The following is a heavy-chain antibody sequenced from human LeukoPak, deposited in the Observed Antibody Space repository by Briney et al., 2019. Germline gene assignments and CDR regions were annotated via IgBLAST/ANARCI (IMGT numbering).Heavy chain of an antibody. CDR1: GYSISSGYY. CDR2: IYHSGST. V-gene: IGHV4-38-2*02. CDR3: ARVCGNWNPRYYMDV. J-gene: IGHJ6*03. D-gene: IGHD1-1*01. Sequence: SETLSLTCTVSGYSISSGYYWGWIRQPPGKGLEWIGSIYHSGSTYYNPSLKSRVTISVDTSKNQFSLKLSSVTAADTAVYYCARVCGNWNPRYYMDVWGKGTTVTVSS.